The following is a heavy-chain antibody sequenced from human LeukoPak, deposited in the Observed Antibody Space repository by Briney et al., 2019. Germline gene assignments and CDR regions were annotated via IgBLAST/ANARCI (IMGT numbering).Heavy chain of an antibody. CDR1: GYSFTSYW. V-gene: IGHV5-51*01. D-gene: IGHD6-13*01. CDR3: ARRGIAAAGRGVYFDY. CDR2: IYPGDSDT. J-gene: IGHJ4*02. Sequence: GESLKISCKGSGYSFTSYWIGWVRQMPGKGLEWMGIIYPGDSDTRYSPSFQGQVTISADKSISTAYLQWGSLKASDTAMYYCARRGIAAAGRGVYFDYWGQGTLVTVSS.